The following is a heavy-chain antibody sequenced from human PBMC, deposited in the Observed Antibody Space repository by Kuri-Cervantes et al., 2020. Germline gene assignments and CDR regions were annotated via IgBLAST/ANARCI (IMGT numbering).Heavy chain of an antibody. CDR1: GFTISSYS. CDR3: ARDYFGDYYFDY. Sequence: GESLKISCTASGFTISSYSMNWVRQAPGKGLEWVSSITSSSAYIYYGDSVKGRFTISRDNAKNSLYLQINSLRAEDTAVYYCARDYFGDYYFDYWGQGTLVTVSS. J-gene: IGHJ4*02. D-gene: IGHD4-17*01. V-gene: IGHV3-21*01. CDR2: ITSSSAYI.